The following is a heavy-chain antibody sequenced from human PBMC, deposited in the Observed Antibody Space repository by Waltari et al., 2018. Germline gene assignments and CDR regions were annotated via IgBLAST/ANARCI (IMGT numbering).Heavy chain of an antibody. D-gene: IGHD6-25*01. CDR3: ARDLSGGWTFDY. CDR2: IHPSGEST. CDR1: GFTFTSHW. Sequence: QVQLVQSGAEVKKPGASVKVSCEASGFTFTSHWMHWVRQAPGQGLEWMGIIHPSGESTRYAQEFQGRVTMTRDTSTSTVYMELSSLRSDDTAVYYCARDLSGGWTFDYWGQGTLVTVSS. V-gene: IGHV1-46*01. J-gene: IGHJ4*02.